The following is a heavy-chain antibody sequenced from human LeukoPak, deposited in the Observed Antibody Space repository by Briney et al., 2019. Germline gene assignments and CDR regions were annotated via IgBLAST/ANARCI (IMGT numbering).Heavy chain of an antibody. D-gene: IGHD3-3*01. J-gene: IGHJ6*02. CDR3: AREGKGGGYYDFWSGYTYGMDV. Sequence: ASVKVSCKASGHTFTSYYMHWVRQAPGQGLEWMGIINPSGGSTSYAQKFQGRVTMTRDTSTSTVYMELSSLRSEDTAVYYCAREGKGGGYYDFWSGYTYGMDVWGQGTTVTVSS. CDR1: GHTFTSYY. CDR2: INPSGGST. V-gene: IGHV1-46*01.